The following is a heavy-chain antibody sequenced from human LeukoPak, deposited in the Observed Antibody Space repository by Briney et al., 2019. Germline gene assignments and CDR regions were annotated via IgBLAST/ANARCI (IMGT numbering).Heavy chain of an antibody. CDR2: VSSSGSYI. V-gene: IGHV3-21*01. CDR1: GFTFSTYS. J-gene: IGHJ4*02. D-gene: IGHD5-12*01. CDR3: ARDTSGLYYFDY. Sequence: KTGGSLRLSCAASGFTFSTYSMIWVRQPPGKGLEWVSSVSSSGSYIFYADSVKGRFTISRDNAKNSLYLQMNSLRAEDTAVYYCARDTSGLYYFDYWGQGTLVTVSS.